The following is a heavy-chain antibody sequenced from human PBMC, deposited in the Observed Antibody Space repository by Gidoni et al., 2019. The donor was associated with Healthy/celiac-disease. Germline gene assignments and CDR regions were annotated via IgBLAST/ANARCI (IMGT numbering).Heavy chain of an antibody. CDR3: ASVSSGAFDI. Sequence: QVQLQESGPGLVKPSETLSPTCPVPGYSISSGYYWGWIRQTPGKGLEWIGSISHSGSTSSNPSRTSRGTISVDTSKSQFSLKLSSVTAADTAVYYCASVSSGAFDIWGQGTMVTVSS. V-gene: IGHV4-38-2*01. J-gene: IGHJ3*02. D-gene: IGHD6-19*01. CDR1: GYSISSGYY. CDR2: ISHSGST.